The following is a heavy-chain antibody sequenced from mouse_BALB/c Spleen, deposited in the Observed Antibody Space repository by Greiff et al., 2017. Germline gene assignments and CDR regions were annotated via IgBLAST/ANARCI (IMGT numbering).Heavy chain of an antibody. J-gene: IGHJ2*01. V-gene: IGHV5-12-1*01. CDR3: TRDKGDYYGSSPFDY. CDR2: ISSGGGST. Sequence: EVKLVESGGGLVKPGGSLKLSCAASGFAFSSYDMSWVRQTPEKRLEWVAYISSGGGSTYYPDSVKGRFTISRDNAKNTLYLQMSSLKSEDTAMYYCTRDKGDYYGSSPFDYWGQGTTLTVSS. D-gene: IGHD1-1*01. CDR1: GFAFSSYD.